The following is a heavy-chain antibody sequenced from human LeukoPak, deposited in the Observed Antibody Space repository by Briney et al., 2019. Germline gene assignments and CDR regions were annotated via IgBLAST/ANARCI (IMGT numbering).Heavy chain of an antibody. V-gene: IGHV4-39*01. CDR3: ARHSTGAASEFDY. CDR1: GRSISSSSYY. CDR2: IYYSGST. Sequence: PSETLSLTCTVSGRSISSSSYYWGWIRQPPGKGLEGIGSIYYSGSTYYNPSLKSRVTISVDTSKNQFSLKLSSVTAADTAVYYCARHSTGAASEFDYWGQGTLVTVSS. D-gene: IGHD1-26*01. J-gene: IGHJ4*02.